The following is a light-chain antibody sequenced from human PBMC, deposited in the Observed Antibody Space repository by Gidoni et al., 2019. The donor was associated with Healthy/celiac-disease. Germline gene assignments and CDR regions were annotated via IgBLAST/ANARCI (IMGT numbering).Light chain of an antibody. CDR2: DAS. CDR1: QSVSSY. J-gene: IGKJ4*01. V-gene: IGKV3-11*01. CDR3: QQRSNWLT. Sequence: EIVLTQSPANLSLSPGERATLSCMASQSVSSYLAWYQQKPGQAPRLLIYDASNRATGIPARFSGSGSGTDFTLTISSLEPEDFAVYYCQQRSNWLTFGGGTKVEIK.